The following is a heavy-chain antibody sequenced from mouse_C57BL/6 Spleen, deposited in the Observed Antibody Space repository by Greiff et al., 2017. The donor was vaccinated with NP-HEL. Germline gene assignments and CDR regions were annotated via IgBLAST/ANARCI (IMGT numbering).Heavy chain of an antibody. CDR1: GYSFTSYY. CDR3: ARSNPSYAMDY. CDR2: IYPGSGNT. J-gene: IGHJ4*01. V-gene: IGHV1-66*01. Sequence: VQLQQSGPELVKPGASVKISCKASGYSFTSYYIHWVKQRPGQGLEWIGWIYPGSGNTKYNEKFKGKATLTADTSSSTAYMQLSSLTSEDSAVYYCARSNPSYAMDYWGQGTSVTVAS.